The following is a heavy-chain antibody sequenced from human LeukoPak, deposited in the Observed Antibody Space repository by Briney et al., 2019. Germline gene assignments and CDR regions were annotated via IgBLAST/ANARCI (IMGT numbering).Heavy chain of an antibody. V-gene: IGHV4-39*01. CDR1: GGSISSSSYY. Sequence: SETLSLTCTVSGGSISSSSYYWGWIRQPPGKGLEWIGSIYYSGSTYYNPSLKSRVTISVDTSKNQFSLKLRSVTPADTAVYYCARATGQFDPWGQGTLVTVSS. CDR3: ARATGQFDP. J-gene: IGHJ5*02. D-gene: IGHD1-14*01. CDR2: IYYSGST.